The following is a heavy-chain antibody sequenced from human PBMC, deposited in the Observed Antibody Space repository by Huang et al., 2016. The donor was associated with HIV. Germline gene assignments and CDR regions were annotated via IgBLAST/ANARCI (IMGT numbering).Heavy chain of an antibody. V-gene: IGHV3-23*01. Sequence: DVQLLESGGGFVQPGGSLGLSCAASRFTFSTYAMSWVRQAPGKGLEWVSAISGSGDKTYYADSVKGRFTISRDNSKNTLFLQMNSLRAEDTAVYYCAKVPTVVTFHWGQGTLVTVSS. D-gene: IGHD2-21*02. J-gene: IGHJ4*02. CDR3: AKVPTVVTFH. CDR2: ISGSGDKT. CDR1: RFTFSTYA.